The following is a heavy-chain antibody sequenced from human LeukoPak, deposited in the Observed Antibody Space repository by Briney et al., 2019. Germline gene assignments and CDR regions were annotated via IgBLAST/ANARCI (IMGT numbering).Heavy chain of an antibody. CDR3: ARDGNRNAFDI. D-gene: IGHD2/OR15-2a*01. Sequence: PGGSLRLSCAASGFTFSSYEMNWVRQAPGKGLEWVSCISTSGSTIYYADSVKGRFTISRDNAKNSLYLQMNSLRAEDTAVYYCARDGNRNAFDIWGQGTMVTVSS. CDR2: ISTSGSTI. V-gene: IGHV3-48*03. J-gene: IGHJ3*02. CDR1: GFTFSSYE.